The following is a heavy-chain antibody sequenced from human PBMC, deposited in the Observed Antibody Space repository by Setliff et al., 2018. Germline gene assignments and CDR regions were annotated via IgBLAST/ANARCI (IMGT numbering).Heavy chain of an antibody. CDR2: VYSTGST. CDR3: VRDRYGRNSDGSGVYNWFDS. D-gene: IGHD2-15*01. V-gene: IGHV4-61*09. J-gene: IGHJ5*01. CDR1: GASISSGSHY. Sequence: SETLSLTCNASGASISSGSHYWSWIRQSAGEKPTWIGHVYSTGSTNYNPSFESRVSISVDKSNNQFSLKMTSVTAADTAMYYCVRDRYGRNSDGSGVYNWFDSWGQGILVTV.